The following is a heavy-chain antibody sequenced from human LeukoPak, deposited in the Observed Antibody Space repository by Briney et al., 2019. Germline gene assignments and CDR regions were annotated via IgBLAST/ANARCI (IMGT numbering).Heavy chain of an antibody. J-gene: IGHJ1*01. CDR1: GGSISSSSYY. V-gene: IGHV3-53*01. CDR3: AKVEYSSSPYFQH. Sequence: ETLSLTCTVSGGSISSSSYYWGWIRQPPGKGLEWVSVIYSGGSTYYADSVKGRFTISRDNSKNTLYLQMNSLRAEDTAVYYCAKVEYSSSPYFQHWGQGTLVTVSS. D-gene: IGHD6-6*01. CDR2: IYSGGST.